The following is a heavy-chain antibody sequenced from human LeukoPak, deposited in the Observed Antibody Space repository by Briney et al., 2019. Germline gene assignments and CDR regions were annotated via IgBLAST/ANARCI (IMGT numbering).Heavy chain of an antibody. V-gene: IGHV4-39*01. CDR3: ARPPYDYSSDAFDI. CDR1: GGSISSSSYY. Sequence: PSETLSLTRTVSGGSISSSSYYSGWIRQPPGKGLERIGSIYYSGSTYYNPSLKSRVTISVDTSKNQFSLKLSSVTAADTAVYYCARPPYDYSSDAFDIWGQGTMVTVSS. J-gene: IGHJ3*02. CDR2: IYYSGST. D-gene: IGHD5-12*01.